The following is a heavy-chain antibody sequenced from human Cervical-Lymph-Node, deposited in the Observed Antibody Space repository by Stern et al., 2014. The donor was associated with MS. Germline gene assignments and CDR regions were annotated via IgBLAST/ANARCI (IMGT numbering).Heavy chain of an antibody. CDR1: GGSFSSYP. CDR2: IIPVVDMT. V-gene: IGHV1-69*17. Sequence: QVQLVQSGAEVKKSGSSVKVSCKASGGSFSSYPITWVRQAPGRGLEWMGGIIPVVDMTSYAQKFQGRVTITADKATTTAYMELSSLRSDDTAVYYCARSPRTFGGVAYTFDIWGQGTMVTVSA. J-gene: IGHJ3*02. D-gene: IGHD3-16*01. CDR3: ARSPRTFGGVAYTFDI.